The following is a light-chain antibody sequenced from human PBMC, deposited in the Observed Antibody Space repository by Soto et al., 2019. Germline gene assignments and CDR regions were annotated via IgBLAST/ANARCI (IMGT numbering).Light chain of an antibody. CDR1: QSISSY. CDR2: AAS. J-gene: IGKJ1*01. V-gene: IGKV1-39*01. Sequence: DMQVTQSPSSLSASVGDRVTITCRASQSISSYLNWYRQKPGRAPNLLIYAASKLQSGVPSRFSGSGSGTDFTLTISSLQPGDFAFNYCHQSYSAPWTFGQGTKVEIK. CDR3: HQSYSAPWT.